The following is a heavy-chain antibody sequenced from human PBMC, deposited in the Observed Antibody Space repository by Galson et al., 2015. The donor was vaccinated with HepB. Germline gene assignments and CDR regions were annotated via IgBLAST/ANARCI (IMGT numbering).Heavy chain of an antibody. CDR2: IVVGSGNT. Sequence: SVKVSCKASGFTFTSSAVQWVRQARGQRLEWIGWIVVGSGNTNYAQKFQERVTITRDMSTSTAYMELSSLRSEDTAVYYCAAVKVMVGCGGDCERAEAEENWGQGTLVTVSS. J-gene: IGHJ4*02. CDR1: GFTFTSSA. CDR3: AAVKVMVGCGGDCERAEAEEN. D-gene: IGHD2-21*01. V-gene: IGHV1-58*01.